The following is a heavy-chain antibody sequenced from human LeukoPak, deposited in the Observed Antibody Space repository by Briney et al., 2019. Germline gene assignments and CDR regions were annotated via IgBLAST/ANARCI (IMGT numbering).Heavy chain of an antibody. J-gene: IGHJ4*02. CDR3: ARESRYYDSSGSYDY. CDR1: GFTFSDYY. V-gene: IGHV3-11*01. Sequence: PGGSLRLSCAASGFTFSDYYMSWIRQAPGKGLEWVSYISSSGSTIYYADSVKGRFTISRDNAKNSLYLQMNSLRAEDTAVYYCARESRYYDSSGSYDYWGQGTLVTVSS. CDR2: ISSSGSTI. D-gene: IGHD3-22*01.